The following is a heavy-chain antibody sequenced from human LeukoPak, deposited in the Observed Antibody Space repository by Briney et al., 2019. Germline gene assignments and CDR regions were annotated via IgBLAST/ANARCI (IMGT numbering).Heavy chain of an antibody. Sequence: PGGSLRLSCAASGFTFSSYAMSWVRQAPGKGLEWVSAISGSGGSTYYADFVKGRFTISKDNSRNTLYLQMNSLKTEDTAVYYCARGSVGTPPPFDFWGQGTLVTVSS. J-gene: IGHJ4*02. D-gene: IGHD2-15*01. V-gene: IGHV3-23*01. CDR2: ISGSGGST. CDR3: ARGSVGTPPPFDF. CDR1: GFTFSSYA.